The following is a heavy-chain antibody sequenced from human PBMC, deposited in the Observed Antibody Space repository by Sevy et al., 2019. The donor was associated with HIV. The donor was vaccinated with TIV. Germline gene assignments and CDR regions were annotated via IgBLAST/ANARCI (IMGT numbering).Heavy chain of an antibody. CDR1: GYTFTGYY. CDR2: INPNSGGT. D-gene: IGHD3-22*01. V-gene: IGHV1-2*02. Sequence: ASVKASCKASGYTFTGYYMHWVRQAPGQGLEWMGWINPNSGGTNYAQKFQGRVTMTRDTSISTAYMELSRLRSDDTAVYYCARPTYYDSSGLISYWGQGTLVTVSS. CDR3: ARPTYYDSSGLISY. J-gene: IGHJ4*02.